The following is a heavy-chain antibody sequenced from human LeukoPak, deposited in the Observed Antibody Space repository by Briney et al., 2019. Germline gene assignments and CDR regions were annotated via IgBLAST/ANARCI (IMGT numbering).Heavy chain of an antibody. CDR3: ARGGSIVGATDAFDI. J-gene: IGHJ3*02. CDR1: GFTFSSYD. V-gene: IGHV3-13*01. D-gene: IGHD1-26*01. CDR2: IGTAGDT. Sequence: PGGSLGLSCAASGFTFSSYDMHWVRQATGKGLEWVSAIGTAGDTYYPGSVKGRFTISRENAKNSLYLQMNSLRVGDTAVYYCARGGSIVGATDAFDIWGQGTMVTVSS.